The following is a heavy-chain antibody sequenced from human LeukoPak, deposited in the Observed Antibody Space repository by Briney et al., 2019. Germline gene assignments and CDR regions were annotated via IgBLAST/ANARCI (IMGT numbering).Heavy chain of an antibody. CDR2: IIPIFGTA. J-gene: IGHJ4*02. CDR1: GGTFSSCA. V-gene: IGHV1-69*05. Sequence: SVKVSCKASGGTFSSCAISWVRQAPGQGLEWMGGIIPIFGTANYAQKFQGRVTITTDESTSTAYMELSSLRSEDTAVYYCASDYNSSGSAFTSLDYWGQGTLVTVSS. D-gene: IGHD3-22*01. CDR3: ASDYNSSGSAFTSLDY.